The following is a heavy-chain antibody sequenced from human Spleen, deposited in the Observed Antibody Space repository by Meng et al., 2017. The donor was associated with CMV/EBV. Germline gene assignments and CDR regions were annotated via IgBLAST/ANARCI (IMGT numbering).Heavy chain of an antibody. Sequence: GGSLRLSCAASGFSFRDYTMHWVRQVPGKGLEWVAIISYDGSNKYYADSVRGRFTISRDNSKNTVYLQMNSLRAEDTAVYYCARDGPGYSGYDDDAYFDYWGQGTLVTVSS. J-gene: IGHJ4*02. CDR2: ISYDGSNK. CDR1: GFSFRDYT. V-gene: IGHV3-30-3*01. D-gene: IGHD5-12*01. CDR3: ARDGPGYSGYDDDAYFDY.